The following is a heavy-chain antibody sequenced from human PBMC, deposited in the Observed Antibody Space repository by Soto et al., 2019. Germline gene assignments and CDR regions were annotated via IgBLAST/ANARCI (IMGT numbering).Heavy chain of an antibody. D-gene: IGHD5-18*01. V-gene: IGHV4-61*01. CDR2: IYYSGST. CDR3: AGGEEGIQQGAYYSGMEG. Sequence: PSETLSLTCTVSGVSVSGGSYYWSWIRQPPGKGLEWIGYIYYSGSTNYNPSLKSRVPISVDTSKHRFYLKRSSVTDADTAVYYCAGGEEGIQQGAYYSGMEGWGQGTTGTVAS. CDR1: GVSVSGGSYY. J-gene: IGHJ6*01.